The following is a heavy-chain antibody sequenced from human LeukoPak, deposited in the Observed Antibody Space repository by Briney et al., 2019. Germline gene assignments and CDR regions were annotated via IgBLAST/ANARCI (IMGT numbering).Heavy chain of an antibody. J-gene: IGHJ4*02. CDR1: GFTFRDEY. D-gene: IGHD2-21*02. CDR3: AKEGTYCGGDCYGVFDY. V-gene: IGHV3-11*05. CDR2: ISESGSYT. Sequence: GGSLRLSCVASGFTFRDEYMSWIRQAPGQGLEWISYISESGSYTNYPDSVKGRFTISRDNAKNSLYLQLNSLRAEDTAVYYCAKEGTYCGGDCYGVFDYWGQGTLVTVSS.